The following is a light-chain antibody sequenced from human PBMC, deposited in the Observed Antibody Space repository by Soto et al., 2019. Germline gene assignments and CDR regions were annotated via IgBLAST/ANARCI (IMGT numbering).Light chain of an antibody. CDR3: QQGNRFPIT. J-gene: IGKJ4*01. CDR2: TTA. CDR1: HAINRY. V-gene: IGKV1-12*01. Sequence: DIQMTQSPSSVSASVGDRVTITCRASHAINRYLAWYQQKQVKAPNLLIYTTASLQSGVPSRFSGSGSGTAFTLTISSLEPEDFATYYCQQGNRFPITFGGGTKVEIK.